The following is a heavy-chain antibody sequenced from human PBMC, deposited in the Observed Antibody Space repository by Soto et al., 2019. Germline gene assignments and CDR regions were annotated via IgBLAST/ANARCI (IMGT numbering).Heavy chain of an antibody. CDR1: GFTFDDYG. CDR2: INWNGGST. CDR3: ARDRGYYYGMDV. J-gene: IGHJ6*02. Sequence: GGSLRLSCAASGFTFDDYGMSWVRQAPGKGLEWVSGINWNGGSTGYADSVKGRFTISRDNAKNSLYLQMNSLRAGDTALYYYARDRGYYYGMDVWGQGTTVTVS. V-gene: IGHV3-20*04.